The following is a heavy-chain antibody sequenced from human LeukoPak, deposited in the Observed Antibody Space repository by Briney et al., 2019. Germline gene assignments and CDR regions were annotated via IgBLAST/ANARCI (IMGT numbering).Heavy chain of an antibody. CDR3: ARQGHSDSSGHYYGLDY. D-gene: IGHD3-22*01. Sequence: SETLSLTCTVSGGSISPYYWNWIRQPPGKGLEWIGFVSYSGSTNYNPSLESRVTISVDTSKNQVSLKLTSVTAADTAVYYCARQGHSDSSGHYYGLDYWGQGTLVTVSS. CDR2: VSYSGST. J-gene: IGHJ4*02. V-gene: IGHV4-59*08. CDR1: GGSISPYY.